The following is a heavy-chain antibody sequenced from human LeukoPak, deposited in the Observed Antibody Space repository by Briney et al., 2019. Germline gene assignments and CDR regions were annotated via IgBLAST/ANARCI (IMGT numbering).Heavy chain of an antibody. CDR1: GVSISRYY. CDR3: ARDGRDCSGGSCFD. V-gene: IGHV4-4*07. D-gene: IGHD2-15*01. CDR2: IYSSGTT. J-gene: IGHJ4*02. Sequence: SETLSLTCTVSGVSISRYYWSWIRHPAGQGLEWIGRIYSSGTTNYNPTLKSRVTMSVDTSKNQLSLRLSSVTAADTAVYCCARDGRDCSGGSCFDWGQGTLVTVSS.